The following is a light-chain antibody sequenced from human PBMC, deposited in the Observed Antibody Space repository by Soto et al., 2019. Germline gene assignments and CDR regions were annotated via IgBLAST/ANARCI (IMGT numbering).Light chain of an antibody. CDR1: QDIRHY. Sequence: DIQMTQSPSSLSASVGDRVTITCQASQDIRHYLNWYQQKPGKAPKVLIHDASNLEEGVPSRFSGSGSGTDFTFTIISLEPEDIATYYCQQYAKLPPWTFGQGTKLEIK. J-gene: IGKJ2*02. CDR3: QQYAKLPPWT. V-gene: IGKV1-33*01. CDR2: DAS.